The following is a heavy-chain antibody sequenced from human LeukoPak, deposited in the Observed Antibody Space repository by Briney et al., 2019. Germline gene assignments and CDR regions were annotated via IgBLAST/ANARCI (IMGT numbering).Heavy chain of an antibody. CDR2: ISSSSSYI. Sequence: TGGSLRLSCAASGFTFSSYSMNWVRQAPGKGLEWVSSISSSSSYIYYADSVKGRFTISRDNAKNSLYLQMNSLRAEDTAVYYCAKDVSYYDSSGYSDYWGQGTLVTVSS. CDR1: GFTFSSYS. D-gene: IGHD3-22*01. V-gene: IGHV3-21*01. CDR3: AKDVSYYDSSGYSDY. J-gene: IGHJ4*02.